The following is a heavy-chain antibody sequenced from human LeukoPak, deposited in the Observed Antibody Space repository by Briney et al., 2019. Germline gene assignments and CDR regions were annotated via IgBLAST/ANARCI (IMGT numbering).Heavy chain of an antibody. CDR2: ISSSSSTI. J-gene: IGHJ4*02. CDR3: ARDRRWSGYYIFDY. D-gene: IGHD3-3*01. Sequence: GGSLRLSCAASGFTSSSYSMNWVRQAPGKGLEWVSYISSSSSTIYYADSVKGRFTISRDNAKNSLYLQMNSLRAEDTAVYYCARDRRWSGYYIFDYWGQGTLVTVSS. CDR1: GFTSSSYS. V-gene: IGHV3-48*01.